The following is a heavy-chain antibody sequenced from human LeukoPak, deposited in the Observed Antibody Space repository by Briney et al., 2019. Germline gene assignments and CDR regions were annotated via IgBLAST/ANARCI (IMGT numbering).Heavy chain of an antibody. D-gene: IGHD3-22*01. CDR2: MNPNSGNT. CDR1: GYTFTSYD. J-gene: IGHJ6*03. CDR3: ARRITQYYYDSSGYYYVNHYYMDV. Sequence: ASVKVSCKASGYTFTSYDINWVRQATGQGLEWMGWMNPNSGNTGYAQKFQGRVTITRNTSISTAYMELSSLRSEDTAVYYCARRITQYYYDSSGYYYVNHYYMDVWGKGTTVTVSS. V-gene: IGHV1-8*03.